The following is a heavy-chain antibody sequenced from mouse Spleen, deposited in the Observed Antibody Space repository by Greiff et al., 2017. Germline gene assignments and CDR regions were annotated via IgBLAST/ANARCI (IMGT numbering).Heavy chain of an antibody. V-gene: IGHV5-12-1*01. CDR1: GFAFSSYD. CDR2: ISSGGGST. D-gene: IGHD1-1*01. J-gene: IGHJ4*01. Sequence: EVKLMESGGGLVKPGGSLKLSCAASGFAFSSYDMSWVRQTPEKRLEWVAYISSGGGSTYYPDTVKGRSTISRDNAKNTLFLQMTSLRSEDTAMYYFATQIYYYAGIYRDTYAMDYWGQGTSFTISS. CDR3: ATQIYYYAGIYRDTYAMDY.